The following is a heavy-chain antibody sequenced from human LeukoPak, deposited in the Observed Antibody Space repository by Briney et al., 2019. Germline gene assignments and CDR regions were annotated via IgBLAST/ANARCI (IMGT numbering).Heavy chain of an antibody. CDR2: ISGSSVTT. CDR3: AKLDYYGSY. D-gene: IGHD3-10*01. Sequence: GGSLRLSCAASGFTFRSYWMHWVRQAPGKGLEWVSTISGSSVTTYYADSVKGRFTISRDNSKNTLYLQMNSLRAEDTAVYYCAKLDYYGSYWGQGTLVTVSS. J-gene: IGHJ4*02. V-gene: IGHV3-23*01. CDR1: GFTFRSYW.